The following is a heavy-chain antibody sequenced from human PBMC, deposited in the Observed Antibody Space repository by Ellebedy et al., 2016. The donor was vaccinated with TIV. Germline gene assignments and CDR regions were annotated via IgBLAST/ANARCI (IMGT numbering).Heavy chain of an antibody. V-gene: IGHV1-8*01. CDR3: ARSPGSGDDAFDM. J-gene: IGHJ3*02. CDR2: MNSNSGDT. CDR1: GYTFTSYE. D-gene: IGHD7-27*01. Sequence: AASVKVSCKASGYTFTSYEINWVRQATGQGLEWMGWMNSNSGDTGYAPKFQGRVTMTRNNSISTAYMELSSLRSEDTAVYYCARSPGSGDDAFDMWGQGTMVTVSS.